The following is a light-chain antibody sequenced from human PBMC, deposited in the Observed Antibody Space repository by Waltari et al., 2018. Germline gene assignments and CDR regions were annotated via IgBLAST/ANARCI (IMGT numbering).Light chain of an antibody. CDR3: QQSYSIAT. CDR1: QNIDIY. J-gene: IGKJ2*01. V-gene: IGKV1-39*01. CDR2: VAS. Sequence: IQLTQSPSSLSASLGDRVTITCRASQNIDIYLNWYQQRPGKAPNVLISVASNLRSGVPSRFSDSGSGTVFTLTINTLQPEDFATYYCQQSYSIATFGQGTKLEMK.